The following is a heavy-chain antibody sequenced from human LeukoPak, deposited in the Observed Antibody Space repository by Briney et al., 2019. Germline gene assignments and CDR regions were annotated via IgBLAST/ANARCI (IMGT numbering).Heavy chain of an antibody. CDR3: AFGEMGTPFCTSSSCLNS. CDR1: GGNFRTYA. J-gene: IGHJ4*02. V-gene: IGHV1-69*13. Sequence: SVKVSCKASGGNFRTYAMTWVRQAPGQGLEWMGGIIPLFGATNYAQKFQGRVAIIADDSTTTAHMELSDLTSEDTAMYYCAFGEMGTPFCTSSSCLNSWGQGTLVSVS. D-gene: IGHD2-15*01. CDR2: IIPLFGAT.